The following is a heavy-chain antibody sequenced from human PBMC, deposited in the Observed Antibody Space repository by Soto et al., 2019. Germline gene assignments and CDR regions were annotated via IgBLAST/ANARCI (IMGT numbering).Heavy chain of an antibody. J-gene: IGHJ4*02. Sequence: SLPMSHTCTVSDGSICSSSYYWGWIRQPPGKGLEWIGSIYYSGSTYYNPSLKSRVTISVDTSKNQFSLKLSSVTAADTAVYYCASLHSGSYFDYWGQGTLVTVSS. V-gene: IGHV4-39*01. CDR3: ASLHSGSYFDY. CDR2: IYYSGST. D-gene: IGHD1-26*01. CDR1: DGSICSSSYY.